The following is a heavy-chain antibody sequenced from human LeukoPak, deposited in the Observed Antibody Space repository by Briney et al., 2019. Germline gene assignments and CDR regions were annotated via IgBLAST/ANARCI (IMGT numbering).Heavy chain of an antibody. CDR3: ARRGDTHSGFFDP. CDR2: ISSSSSYI. V-gene: IGHV3-21*01. J-gene: IGHJ5*02. D-gene: IGHD1-26*01. Sequence: GRSLRLSCAASGFTFSSYSMNWVRQAPGKGLEWVSSISSSSSYIYYADSVKGRFTISRDNAKNSLYLQMNSLRAEDTAVYYCARRGDTHSGFFDPWGQGTLVTVSS. CDR1: GFTFSSYS.